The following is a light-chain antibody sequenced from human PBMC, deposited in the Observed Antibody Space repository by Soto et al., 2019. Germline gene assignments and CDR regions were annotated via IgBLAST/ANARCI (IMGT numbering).Light chain of an antibody. Sequence: EIVLTQSPGTLSLSPGERATLSCRASQSVSNNYLAWYQQKPGQAPRLLNYGASNRATGIANRFSGSGSATDFLLTISRLEPEDSAVYYCQQYGSSGTFGQGTKVEIK. V-gene: IGKV3-20*01. CDR1: QSVSNNY. CDR2: GAS. J-gene: IGKJ1*01. CDR3: QQYGSSGT.